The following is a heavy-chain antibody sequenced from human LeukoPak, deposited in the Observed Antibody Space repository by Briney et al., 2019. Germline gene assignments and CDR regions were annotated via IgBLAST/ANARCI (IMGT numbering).Heavy chain of an antibody. D-gene: IGHD6-13*01. V-gene: IGHV3-33*01. Sequence: GRSLRLSCAASGFTFSSYGFHWVRQAPGKGLEWVAFIWYDESNKRFADSVKGRFTISRDNSQNTVYLQMNGLRAEDTAVYYCARKQFSQQLGDAFDIWGQGTMVTVSS. CDR3: ARKQFSQQLGDAFDI. CDR1: GFTFSSYG. CDR2: IWYDESNK. J-gene: IGHJ3*02.